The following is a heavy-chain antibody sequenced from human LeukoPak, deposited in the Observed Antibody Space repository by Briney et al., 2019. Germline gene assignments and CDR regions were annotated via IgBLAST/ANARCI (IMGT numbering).Heavy chain of an antibody. CDR1: GFTFGIYW. V-gene: IGHV3-7*03. J-gene: IGHJ4*02. Sequence: GGSLRLSCVASGFTFGIYWMSWVCQAPGKGLEWVANIKQDGSEKYYVDSVKGRFTISRDNAKNSLYLQMNSLRAEDTAVYYCASHDYGDYASIDYWGQGTLVTVSS. CDR3: ASHDYGDYASIDY. D-gene: IGHD4-17*01. CDR2: IKQDGSEK.